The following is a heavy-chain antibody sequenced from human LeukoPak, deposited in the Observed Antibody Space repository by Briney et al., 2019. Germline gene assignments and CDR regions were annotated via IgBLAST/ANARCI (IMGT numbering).Heavy chain of an antibody. Sequence: PGGSLRLSCAASGFIFSGSAIHWVRQAPGKGLEWVGRIRGAGYSDAPAYVASVRGRFTISRDDSKSTAYLQMNSLKAEDTAVYYCTVPASGGNWFDPWGPGTLVTVSS. V-gene: IGHV3-73*01. CDR2: IRGAGYSDAP. CDR1: GFIFSGSA. J-gene: IGHJ5*02. CDR3: TVPASGGNWFDP. D-gene: IGHD2-2*01.